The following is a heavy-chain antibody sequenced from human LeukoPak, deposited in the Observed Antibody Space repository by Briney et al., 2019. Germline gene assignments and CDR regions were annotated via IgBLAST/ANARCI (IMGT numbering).Heavy chain of an antibody. CDR2: INPSGGST. V-gene: IGHV1-46*01. Sequence: ASVKVSCKASGYTFTSYGISWVRQAPGQGLEWMGIINPSGGSTSYAQKFQGRVTMTRDTSTSTVYMELSSLRSEDTAVYYCARDSTSYYGSGITVFDYWGQGTLVTVSS. CDR1: GYTFTSYG. D-gene: IGHD3-10*01. CDR3: ARDSTSYYGSGITVFDY. J-gene: IGHJ4*02.